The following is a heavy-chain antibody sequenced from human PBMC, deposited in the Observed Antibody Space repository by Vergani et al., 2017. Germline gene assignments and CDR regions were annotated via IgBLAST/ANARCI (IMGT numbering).Heavy chain of an antibody. CDR1: GFTFSSYW. J-gene: IGHJ4*02. D-gene: IGHD2-15*01. Sequence: EVQLVESGGGLVQPGGSLRLSCAASGFTFSSYWMSWVRQAPGKGLEWVANIKQDGSEKYYVDSVKGRFTISRDNAKNSLYRQMNSLRAEDTAVYYCAREKDIVVVVAGPGLPDYWGQGTLVTVSS. CDR2: IKQDGSEK. V-gene: IGHV3-7*01. CDR3: AREKDIVVVVAGPGLPDY.